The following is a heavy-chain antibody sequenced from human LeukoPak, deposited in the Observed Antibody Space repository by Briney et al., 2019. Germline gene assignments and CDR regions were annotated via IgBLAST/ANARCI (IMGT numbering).Heavy chain of an antibody. Sequence: PSETLSLTCAVYGGTFSGYYWTWFRQSPGKGLEWIGEITHSGSSNYNPSLKSRVTISVDTSKNQFSLKLSSVTAADTAVYYCARGEEMATIMAFDIWGQGTMVTVSS. CDR1: GGTFSGYY. V-gene: IGHV4-34*01. CDR3: ARGEEMATIMAFDI. CDR2: ITHSGSS. J-gene: IGHJ3*02. D-gene: IGHD5-24*01.